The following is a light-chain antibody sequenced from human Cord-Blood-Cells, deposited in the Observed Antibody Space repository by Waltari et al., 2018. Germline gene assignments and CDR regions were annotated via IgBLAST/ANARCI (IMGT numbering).Light chain of an antibody. CDR2: EVS. V-gene: IGLV2-23*02. CDR3: CSYAGSSTFYV. CDR1: SSDVGSYNL. Sequence: QSALTQPASVSGSPGQSITISCTGTSSDVGSYNLVSWYQQHPGKAPKLMIYEVSKRTSGVSNRFSGSKSGNTASLTISGRQAEDEADYYCCSYAGSSTFYVFGTGTKVTVL. J-gene: IGLJ1*01.